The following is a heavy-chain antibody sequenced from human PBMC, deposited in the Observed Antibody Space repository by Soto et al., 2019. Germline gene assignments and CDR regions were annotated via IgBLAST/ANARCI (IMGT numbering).Heavy chain of an antibody. CDR2: IYYSGST. D-gene: IGHD2-21*02. J-gene: IGHJ5*02. V-gene: IGHV4-31*03. CDR3: ARALSTHIVVVTAIPNWFAP. CDR1: GGSISSGGYY. Sequence: QVQLQESGPGLVKPSQTLSLTCTVSGGSISSGGYYWSWIRQHPGKGLEWIGYIYYSGSTYYNPSLMGRGTISVATSKNQFSLKLSSVTAADTAVYYCARALSTHIVVVTAIPNWFAPWGQGTLVTVSS.